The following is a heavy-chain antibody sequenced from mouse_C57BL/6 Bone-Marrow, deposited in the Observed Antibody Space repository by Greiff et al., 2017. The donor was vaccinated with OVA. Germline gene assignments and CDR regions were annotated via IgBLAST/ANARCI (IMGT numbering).Heavy chain of an antibody. CDR3: ARRRYYGNYDAMDY. CDR1: GYTFTSYG. CDR2: ISPRSGNT. J-gene: IGHJ4*01. V-gene: IGHV1-81*01. D-gene: IGHD2-1*01. Sequence: VQLKESGAELARPGASVKLSCKASGYTFTSYGISWVKQRTGQGLEWIGEISPRSGNTYYNEKFKGKATLTADKSSSTAYMELRSLTSEDSAVYFCARRRYYGNYDAMDYWGQGTSVTVSS.